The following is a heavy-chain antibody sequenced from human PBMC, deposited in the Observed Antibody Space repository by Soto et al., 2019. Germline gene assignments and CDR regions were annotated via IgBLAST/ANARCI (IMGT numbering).Heavy chain of an antibody. V-gene: IGHV3-21*01. Sequence: PGGSLRLSCAASGFTFSSYSMTWVRQAPGTGLEWVSSISSRSSYIYYAVSVKGRFTISRYNAKNSLYLQMNSRRAEDTAVCYCARDSRLYGYWFDPWGQGTLGTVSS. CDR1: GFTFSSYS. J-gene: IGHJ5*02. CDR3: ARDSRLYGYWFDP. D-gene: IGHD3-16*02. CDR2: ISSRSSYI.